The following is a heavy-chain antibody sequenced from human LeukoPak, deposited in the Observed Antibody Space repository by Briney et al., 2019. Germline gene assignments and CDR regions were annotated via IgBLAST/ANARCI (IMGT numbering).Heavy chain of an antibody. CDR2: FKGSGNNT. J-gene: IGHJ4*02. V-gene: IGHV3-23*01. Sequence: GGSLRLSCATPGFIFSEFDMNWVRQIPGKVLEWVSSFKGSGNNTYYADPVTGRFTLSRDNSKNTRYLQTNSLRVDDTAVYYCVKGNWADCWGEGSLVTVSS. D-gene: IGHD3-16*01. CDR3: VKGNWADC. CDR1: GFIFSEFD.